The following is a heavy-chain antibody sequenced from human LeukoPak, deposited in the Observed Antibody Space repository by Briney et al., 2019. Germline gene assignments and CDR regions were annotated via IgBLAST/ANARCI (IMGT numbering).Heavy chain of an antibody. CDR3: ARESIAVAGAPFDY. CDR2: ISSGSTI. V-gene: IGHV3-48*03. CDR1: GFTFSSYE. J-gene: IGHJ4*02. Sequence: AGSLRLSCAASGFTFSSYEMNWVRQAPGKGLEWVSYISSGSTIYDADSVKGRFTISRDNAKNSLYLQMNSLRAEDTAVYYCARESIAVAGAPFDYWGQGTLVTVSS. D-gene: IGHD6-19*01.